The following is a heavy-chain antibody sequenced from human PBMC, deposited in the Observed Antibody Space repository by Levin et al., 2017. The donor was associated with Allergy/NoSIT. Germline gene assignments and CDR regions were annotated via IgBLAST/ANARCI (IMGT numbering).Heavy chain of an antibody. V-gene: IGHV2-5*05. J-gene: IGHJ4*02. D-gene: IGHD1-1*01. CDR1: GFSLTASGVG. CDR3: VHRMVNFAIEN. Sequence: VSGPTLVKPTQTLTLTCTFSGFSLTASGVGVGWIRQPPGKALECLALIYGDDAKRYGPSLESRLTITKDTSKNQVVLTMTNMDPVDTGTYYCVHRMVNFAIENWGQGTLVTVSS. CDR2: IYGDDAK.